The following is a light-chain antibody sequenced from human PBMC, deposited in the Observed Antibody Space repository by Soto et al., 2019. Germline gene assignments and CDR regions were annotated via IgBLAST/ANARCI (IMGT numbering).Light chain of an antibody. CDR3: LQHNSYPLT. CDR2: DAS. CDR1: QSVSSY. Sequence: PGERATLSCRASQSVSSYLAWYQQKPGQAPRLLIYDASNRATGIPARFSGSGSGTDFTLTINSLQPEDFATYYCLQHNSYPLTFGQGTRLEIK. J-gene: IGKJ5*01. V-gene: IGKV3-11*01.